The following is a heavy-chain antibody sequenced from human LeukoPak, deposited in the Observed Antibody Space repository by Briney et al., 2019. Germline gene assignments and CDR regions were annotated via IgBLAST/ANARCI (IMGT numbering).Heavy chain of an antibody. J-gene: IGHJ6*02. CDR3: ARDSTPYSSSWTTLVYYYYYGMDV. CDR1: GYTFTSYY. CDR2: INPSGGST. V-gene: IGHV1-46*01. D-gene: IGHD6-13*01. Sequence: ASVKVSFKASGYTFTSYYMHWVRQAPGQGLEWMGIINPSGGSTSYAQKFQGRVTMTRDTSTSTVYMELSSLRSEDTAVYYCARDSTPYSSSWTTLVYYYYYGMDVWGQGTTVTVSS.